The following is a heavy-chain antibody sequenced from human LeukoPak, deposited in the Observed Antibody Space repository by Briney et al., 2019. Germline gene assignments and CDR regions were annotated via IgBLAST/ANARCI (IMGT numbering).Heavy chain of an antibody. CDR2: ISWNSGSI. D-gene: IGHD6-13*01. J-gene: IGHJ4*02. V-gene: IGHV3-9*01. CDR1: GFTFDDYA. Sequence: SLRLSCAASGFTFDDYAMHWVRQAPGKGLEWVSGISWNSGSIGYADSVKGRFTISRDNAKNSLYLQMNSLRAEDTALYYCAKDLAAAATAGFDYWGQGTLVTVSS. CDR3: AKDLAAAATAGFDY.